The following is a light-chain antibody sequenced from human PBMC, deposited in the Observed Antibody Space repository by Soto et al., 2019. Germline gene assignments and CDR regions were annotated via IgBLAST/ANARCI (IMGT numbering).Light chain of an antibody. CDR3: SSYTSSSTDV. Sequence: QSVLTQPASVPGSPGQSITISCTGTSSDVGGYNYVSWYQQHPGKAPKLMIYDVSNRPSGVSNRFSGSKSGNTASLTISGLQAEDEADYYCSSYTSSSTDVFGTGTKVTLL. CDR2: DVS. J-gene: IGLJ1*01. V-gene: IGLV2-14*01. CDR1: SSDVGGYNY.